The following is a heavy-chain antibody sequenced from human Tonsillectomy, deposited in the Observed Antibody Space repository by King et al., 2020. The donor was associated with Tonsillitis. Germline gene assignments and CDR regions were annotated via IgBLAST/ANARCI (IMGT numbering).Heavy chain of an antibody. CDR2: ISYDGSNK. Sequence: VQLVESGGGVVQPGRSLRLSCAASGFTFSSYGMYWVRQAPGKGLEWVAVISYDGSNKYYADSVKGRFTISRDNSKNTLYLQMNGLRAEDTAVYYCARDLSSPRWILPALDYWGQGTLVTVSS. D-gene: IGHD5-18*01. V-gene: IGHV3-33*05. J-gene: IGHJ4*02. CDR3: ARDLSSPRWILPALDY. CDR1: GFTFSSYG.